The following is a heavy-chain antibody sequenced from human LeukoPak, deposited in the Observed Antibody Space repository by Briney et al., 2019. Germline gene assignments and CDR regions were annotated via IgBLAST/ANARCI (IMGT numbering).Heavy chain of an antibody. CDR2: ISNSGETI. J-gene: IGHJ5*02. CDR3: ARDVSSSWYDWFDP. CDR1: AFTFSDYY. D-gene: IGHD6-13*01. Sequence: KPGGSLRLSCAASAFTFSDYYMSWIRQAPGKGLEWVAYISNSGETIDYADSVKGRFSISRDNAKNSLYLQMNSLRAEDTAVYYCARDVSSSWYDWFDPWGQGTLVTVSS. V-gene: IGHV3-11*04.